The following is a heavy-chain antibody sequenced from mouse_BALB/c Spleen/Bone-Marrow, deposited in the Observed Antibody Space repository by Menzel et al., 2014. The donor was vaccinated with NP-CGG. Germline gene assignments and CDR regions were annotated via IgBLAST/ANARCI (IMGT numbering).Heavy chain of an antibody. Sequence: QVQLQQSGAELVKPGAPVKLSCKASDYTFTDYWMNWVKQRPGRGLEWIGRIDPSDSETHYNQKFKDKATLTVDKSSTTAYIQLSNLTSEDSAVYYCARTAYWGQGTLVTVSA. CDR3: ARTAY. V-gene: IGHV1-69*02. J-gene: IGHJ3*01. CDR2: IDPSDSET. CDR1: DYTFTDYW.